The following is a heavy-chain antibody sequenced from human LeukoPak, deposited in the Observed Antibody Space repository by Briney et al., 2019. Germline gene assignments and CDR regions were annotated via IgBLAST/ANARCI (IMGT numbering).Heavy chain of an antibody. V-gene: IGHV3-23*01. CDR2: IPSGGGT. CDR1: GFTFSTYG. J-gene: IGHJ4*02. D-gene: IGHD3-10*01. Sequence: GGSLRLSCAASGFTFSTYGMSWVRQAPGKGLQWVSTIPSGGGTYYADSVKGRFTISRDNAKNSLYLQMNSLRAEDTAVYYCVRSRSGNYGYFDYWGQGTLVTVST. CDR3: VRSRSGNYGYFDY.